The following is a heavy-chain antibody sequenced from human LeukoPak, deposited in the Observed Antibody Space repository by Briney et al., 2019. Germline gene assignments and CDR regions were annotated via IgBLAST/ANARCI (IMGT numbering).Heavy chain of an antibody. CDR2: VNACGGKT. D-gene: IGHD1-14*01. CDR3: TKRVKYGGTWDHFAD. CDR1: GFTFDNYR. Sequence: GGSLRVSCAASGFTFDNYRMNWVRQAPGKGLEGVSTVNACGGKTYYAASVQGRFTIFRDNSKSTLILQMNSLRVEDTALYYCTKRVKYGGTWDHFADWGQGTLVTVSS. J-gene: IGHJ4*02. V-gene: IGHV3-23*01.